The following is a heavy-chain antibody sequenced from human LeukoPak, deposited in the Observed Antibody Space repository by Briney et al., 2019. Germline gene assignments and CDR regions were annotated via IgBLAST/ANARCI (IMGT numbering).Heavy chain of an antibody. D-gene: IGHD4-17*01. CDR1: GYTFTSYG. Sequence: GSSVTVSCKTSGYTFTSYGLSWVRQAPGQGLEWMGCIITYNGNTYYSQKLQGRVTMTTDTSTSTAYMELRSLRSDDTAVYYCAKTTVTSEEYFYYYMDVWGKGTTVTVSS. CDR2: IITYNGNT. J-gene: IGHJ6*03. CDR3: AKTTVTSEEYFYYYMDV. V-gene: IGHV1-18*01.